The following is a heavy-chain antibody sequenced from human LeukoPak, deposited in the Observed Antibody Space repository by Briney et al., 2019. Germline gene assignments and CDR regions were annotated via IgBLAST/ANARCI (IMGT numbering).Heavy chain of an antibody. J-gene: IGHJ4*02. V-gene: IGHV4-61*02. CDR2: IYTSGST. CDR1: GGSISSGSYD. CDR3: ARGSDYVPPSRAFDY. D-gene: IGHD3-16*01. Sequence: PSETLSLTCTVSGGSISSGSYDWSWIRQPAGKGLEWIGRIYTSGSTNYNPSLKSRVTISVDTSKNQFSLKLSSVTAADTTVYYCARGSDYVPPSRAFDYWGQGTLVTVSS.